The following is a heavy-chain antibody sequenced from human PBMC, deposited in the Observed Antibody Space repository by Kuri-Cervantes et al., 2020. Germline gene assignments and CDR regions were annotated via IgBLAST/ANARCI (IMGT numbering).Heavy chain of an antibody. CDR1: GYTFTSYD. CDR2: MNPNSGNT. V-gene: IGHV1-8*01. Sequence: ASVKVSCKASGYTFTSYDINWVRQATGQGLEWMGWMNPNSGNTGYAQKFQGRVTITADESTSTAYMELSSLRSEDTAVYYCARDKQWLVNYYYGMDVWGQGTTVTVSS. J-gene: IGHJ6*02. CDR3: ARDKQWLVNYYYGMDV. D-gene: IGHD6-19*01.